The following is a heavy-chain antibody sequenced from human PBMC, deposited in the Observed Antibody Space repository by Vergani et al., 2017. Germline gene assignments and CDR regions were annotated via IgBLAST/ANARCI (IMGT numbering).Heavy chain of an antibody. Sequence: QVQLVESGGGVVQPGRSLRLSCEASGFTFSSYGMHWVRQAPGKGLEWVAVIWYDGSNKYYADSVKGRFTISRDNSKNTLYLQMNSLRAEDTAVYYCARGQLVGIFDYWGQGTLVTVSS. D-gene: IGHD6-6*01. V-gene: IGHV3-33*01. CDR3: ARGQLVGIFDY. CDR2: IWYDGSNK. J-gene: IGHJ4*02. CDR1: GFTFSSYG.